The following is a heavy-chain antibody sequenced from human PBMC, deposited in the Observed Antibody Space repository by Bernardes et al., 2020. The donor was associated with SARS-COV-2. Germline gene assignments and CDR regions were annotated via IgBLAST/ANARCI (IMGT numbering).Heavy chain of an antibody. J-gene: IGHJ6*02. CDR3: AKGLRAGQWLPKGNYYYGMDV. CDR1: GFTFSSYA. V-gene: IGHV3-23*01. CDR2: ISGSGGST. D-gene: IGHD6-19*01. Sequence: GGSLRLSCAASGFTFSSYAMSWVRQAPGKGLEWVSAISGSGGSTYYADSVKGRFTISRDNSKNTLYLQMNSLRAEDTAVYYCAKGLRAGQWLPKGNYYYGMDVWGQGTTVTVSS.